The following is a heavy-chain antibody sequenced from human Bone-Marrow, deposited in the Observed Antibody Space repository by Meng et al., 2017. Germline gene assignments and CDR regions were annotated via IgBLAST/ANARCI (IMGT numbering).Heavy chain of an antibody. J-gene: IGHJ3*02. D-gene: IGHD2-2*01. CDR2: IIPIFGTA. V-gene: IGHV1-69*13. CDR3: ARGRHIVVVPAGDAFDI. Sequence: SVKVSCKASGGTFSSYAISWVRQAPGQGLEWMGGIIPIFGTANYAQKFQGRVTITADESTSTAYMELSSLRSEDTAVYYCARGRHIVVVPAGDAFDIWGQGTMVTVSS. CDR1: GGTFSSYA.